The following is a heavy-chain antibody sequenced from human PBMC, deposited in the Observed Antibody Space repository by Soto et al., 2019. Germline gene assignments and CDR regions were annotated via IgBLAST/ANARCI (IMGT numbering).Heavy chain of an antibody. V-gene: IGHV2-5*02. CDR2: IYWDDDK. D-gene: IGHD3-22*01. CDR3: ALARWYDGSGYSHSDY. J-gene: IGHJ4*02. CDR1: GFSLSTRGVG. Sequence: QITLKETGPTLMKPTQNLMLTCTFSGFSLSTRGVGVGWIRQPPGKALEWLALIYWDDDKRYIPSLKNRLTIPRNPSKTQVVLKMSIMDSVDPASYYSALARWYDGSGYSHSDYLGQATLVCVSS.